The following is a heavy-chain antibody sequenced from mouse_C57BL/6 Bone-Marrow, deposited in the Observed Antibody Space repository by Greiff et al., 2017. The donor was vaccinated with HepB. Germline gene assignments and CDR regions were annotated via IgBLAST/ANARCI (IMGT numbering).Heavy chain of an antibody. D-gene: IGHD1-1*01. CDR1: GYTFTSYW. J-gene: IGHJ4*01. V-gene: IGHV1-50*01. CDR3: AREGIYYGSSPYCAMDY. Sequence: QVQLQQSGAELVKPGASVKLSCKASGYTFTSYWMQWVKQRPGQGLEWIGEIDPADSYTNYNQKFKGKATLTVDTSSSTAYMQLSSLTSEDSAVYYCAREGIYYGSSPYCAMDYWGQGTSVTVSS. CDR2: IDPADSYT.